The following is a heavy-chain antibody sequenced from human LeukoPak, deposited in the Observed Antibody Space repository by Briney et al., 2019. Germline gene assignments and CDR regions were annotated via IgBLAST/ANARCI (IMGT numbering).Heavy chain of an antibody. J-gene: IGHJ6*02. V-gene: IGHV1-69*13. CDR1: GGTFSSYA. CDR3: ASPYSNRYYYYYGMDV. Sequence: SVKVSCKASGGTFSSYAISWVRQAPGQGLEWMGGIIPIFGTANYAQKFQGRVTITADESTSTAYMELSSLRSEDTAVYYCASPYSNRYYYYYGMDVWGQGTTVTVSS. CDR2: IIPIFGTA. D-gene: IGHD4-11*01.